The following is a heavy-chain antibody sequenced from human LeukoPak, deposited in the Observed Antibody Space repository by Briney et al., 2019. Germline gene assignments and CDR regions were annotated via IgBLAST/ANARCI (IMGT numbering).Heavy chain of an antibody. D-gene: IGHD2-8*01. CDR1: RGSISSYY. CDR2: IYTSGST. Sequence: SETLSLTCTVSRGSISSYYRRWIREPAGKGLERIGRIYTSGSTNYNPSLKSRVTMSVDTSKNQFSLKLSSVTAADTAVYYCARDNGGRAFDIWGQGTMVTVSS. CDR3: ARDNGGRAFDI. J-gene: IGHJ3*02. V-gene: IGHV4-4*07.